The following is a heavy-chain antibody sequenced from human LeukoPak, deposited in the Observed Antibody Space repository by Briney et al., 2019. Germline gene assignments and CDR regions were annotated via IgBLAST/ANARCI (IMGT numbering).Heavy chain of an antibody. CDR1: GGSISSYY. J-gene: IGHJ5*02. D-gene: IGHD6-19*01. CDR2: IYYSGST. CDR3: ARDGEAGTPGWFDP. V-gene: IGHV4-59*01. Sequence: SETLSLTCTVSGGSISSYYWSWIRQPPGKGLEWIGYIYYSGSTNYNPSLKSRVTISVGTSKNQFSLKLSSVTAADTAVYYCARDGEAGTPGWFDPWGQGTLVTVSS.